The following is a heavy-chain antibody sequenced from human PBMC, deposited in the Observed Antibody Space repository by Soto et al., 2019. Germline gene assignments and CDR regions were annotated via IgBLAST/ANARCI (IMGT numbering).Heavy chain of an antibody. CDR2: ISGSGGST. CDR1: GFTFSSYA. J-gene: IGHJ5*02. V-gene: IGHV3-23*01. Sequence: LRLSCAASGFTFSSYAMSWVRQAPGKGLEWVSAISGSGGSTYYADSVKGRFTISRDNSKNTLYLQMNSLRAEDTAVYYCARVPLSGSSWYVPQGGYWFDPWGQGTLVTVSS. D-gene: IGHD6-13*01. CDR3: ARVPLSGSSWYVPQGGYWFDP.